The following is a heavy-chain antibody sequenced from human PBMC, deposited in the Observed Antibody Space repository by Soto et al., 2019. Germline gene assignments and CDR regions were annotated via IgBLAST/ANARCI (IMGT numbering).Heavy chain of an antibody. Sequence: SETLSLTCAVYSGSFSGYYWSWLRQPPGKGLEWIGEISQSGSTNYNPSLESRVTISVDTSKNQFSLRLNSVTAADTSVYYCARGRSLRPKSPFRPQFGRAWFAPWGQGTLVTVSS. J-gene: IGHJ5*02. V-gene: IGHV4-34*01. CDR2: ISQSGST. CDR3: ARGRSLRPKSPFRPQFGRAWFAP. CDR1: SGSFSGYY. D-gene: IGHD3-10*01.